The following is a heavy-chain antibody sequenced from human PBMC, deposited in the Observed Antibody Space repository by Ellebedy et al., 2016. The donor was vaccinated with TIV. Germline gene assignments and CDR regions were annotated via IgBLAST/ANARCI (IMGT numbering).Heavy chain of an antibody. V-gene: IGHV3-21*01. CDR2: ISSSSSSYI. Sequence: GESLKISCAATGFTFSSYIMNWVRQAPGKGLQWVSCISSSSSSYIYYADSVTGRFTISRDNAKNSLYLQMNSLTAEDTAVHYCARGTHYYWFGMDVWGQGTTVTVSS. CDR1: GFTFSSYI. J-gene: IGHJ6*02. CDR3: ARGTHYYWFGMDV.